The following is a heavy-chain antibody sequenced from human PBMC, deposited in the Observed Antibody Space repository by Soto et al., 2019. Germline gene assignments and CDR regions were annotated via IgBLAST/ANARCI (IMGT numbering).Heavy chain of an antibody. V-gene: IGHV4-31*03. Sequence: QVQLQESGPGLVKPSQTLSLTCTVSGGSISSGGYYWSWIRQHPGKGLEWIGYIYYSGSTYYNPSLKGRVTVSVDTAKNQFCLKLSSVTAADTAVYYCARTSYDSSGTAADPWGQGTLFTVSS. CDR3: ARTSYDSSGTAADP. D-gene: IGHD3-22*01. CDR1: GGSISSGGYY. J-gene: IGHJ5*02. CDR2: IYYSGST.